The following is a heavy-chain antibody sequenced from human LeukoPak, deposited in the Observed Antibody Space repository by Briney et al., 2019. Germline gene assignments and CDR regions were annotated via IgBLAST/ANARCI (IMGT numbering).Heavy chain of an antibody. Sequence: SETLSLTCTVSGGSISSSSYYWGWLRQPPGKGLEWIGNVFSSGSTYYSPSLKSRVTISVDTSKNRFSLKLSSVTAADTAVYYCARMADYYDFDYWGQGTLVTVYS. CDR3: ARMADYYDFDY. CDR1: GGSISSSSYY. J-gene: IGHJ4*02. V-gene: IGHV4-39*01. D-gene: IGHD3-22*01. CDR2: VFSSGST.